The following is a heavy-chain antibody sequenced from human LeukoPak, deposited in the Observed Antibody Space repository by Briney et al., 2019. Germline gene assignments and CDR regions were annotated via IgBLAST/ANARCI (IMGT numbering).Heavy chain of an antibody. V-gene: IGHV1-46*01. CDR2: IYPRDGST. J-gene: IGHJ4*02. CDR1: GYSSTSNY. Sequence: GASVKVSCKASGYSSTSNYIHWVRQAPGQGLEWKGMIYPRDGSTSYAQKFQGRVTGTRGTSTSTVHMELSGLRSEDTAVYYCARDQDAFHYWGQGPLVTVSS. CDR3: ARDQDAFHY.